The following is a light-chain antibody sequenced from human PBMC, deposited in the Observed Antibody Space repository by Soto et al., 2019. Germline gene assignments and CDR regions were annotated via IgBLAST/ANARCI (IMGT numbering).Light chain of an antibody. Sequence: QSLLTQPPSASGSPGQSVTISCTGTSSDVGGYNYVSWYQQHPGKAPKLMIYEVSKRPSGVPDRFSGSKSGNTASLTVSGLQAEDEADYYCSSYAGSNTPYVFGTGTKVTVL. J-gene: IGLJ1*01. CDR1: SSDVGGYNY. CDR3: SSYAGSNTPYV. V-gene: IGLV2-8*01. CDR2: EVS.